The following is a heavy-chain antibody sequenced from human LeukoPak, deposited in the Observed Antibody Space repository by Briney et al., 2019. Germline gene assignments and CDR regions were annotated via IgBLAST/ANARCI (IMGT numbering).Heavy chain of an antibody. D-gene: IGHD3-3*01. CDR1: GSDLPHSW. CDR3: ARLYDFWSGHTSPFDI. V-gene: IGHV5-51*01. CDR2: IYLGDSDT. Sequence: GESLKISCQGSGSDLPHSWIGWVRQMPGKGLEWVGVIYLGDSDTIYSPPFQGQVTISADKSITTAYLQLNSLKASDTAMYYCARLYDFWSGHTSPFDIWGQGTMVTVSS. J-gene: IGHJ3*02.